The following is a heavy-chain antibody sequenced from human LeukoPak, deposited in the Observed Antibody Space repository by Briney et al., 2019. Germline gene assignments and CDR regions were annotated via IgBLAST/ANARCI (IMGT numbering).Heavy chain of an antibody. V-gene: IGHV3-15*01. CDR1: GFTFSNAW. D-gene: IGHD3-3*01. J-gene: IGHJ4*02. Sequence: PGGSLRLSCAASGFTFSNAWMSWVRQAPGKGLEWVGRIKSKTDGGTTDYAAPVKGRFTISRDDSKNTLYLQMNSLKTEDTAVYYCTTRESIGTIFGVVIIGDYWGQGTLVTVSS. CDR2: IKSKTDGGTT. CDR3: TTRESIGTIFGVVIIGDY.